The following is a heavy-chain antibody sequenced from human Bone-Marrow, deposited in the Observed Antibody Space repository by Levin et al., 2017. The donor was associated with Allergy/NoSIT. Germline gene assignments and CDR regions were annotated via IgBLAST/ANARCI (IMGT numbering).Heavy chain of an antibody. CDR1: GYSFTSYW. D-gene: IGHD6-13*01. CDR3: ARGGFSSSWPDNWFDP. V-gene: IGHV5-51*01. J-gene: IGHJ5*02. Sequence: GGSLRLSCKGSGYSFTSYWIGWVRQMPGKGLEWMGIIYPGDSDTRYSPSFQGQVTISADKSISTAYLQWSSLKASDTAMYYCARGGFSSSWPDNWFDPWGQGTLVTVSS. CDR2: IYPGDSDT.